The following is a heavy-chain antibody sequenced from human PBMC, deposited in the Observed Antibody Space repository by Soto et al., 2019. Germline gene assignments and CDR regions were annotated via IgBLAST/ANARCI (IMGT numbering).Heavy chain of an antibody. CDR2: MNPNSGNT. Sequence: ASVKVSCKASGYTFTSYDINWVRQATGQGLERMGWMNPNSGNTGYAQKFQGRVTMTRNTSISTAYMELSSLRSEDTAVYYCARGGRKAAGLYYYYYYMDVWGKGTTVTVSS. J-gene: IGHJ6*03. CDR3: ARGGRKAAGLYYYYYYMDV. V-gene: IGHV1-8*01. CDR1: GYTFTSYD. D-gene: IGHD6-13*01.